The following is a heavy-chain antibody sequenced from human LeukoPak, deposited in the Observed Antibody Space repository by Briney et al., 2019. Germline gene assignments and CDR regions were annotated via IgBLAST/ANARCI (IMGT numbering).Heavy chain of an antibody. Sequence: AASVKVSCKASGYTFTGYYMHWVRQAPGQGLEWMGWINPNSGRTNYAQKFQGRVTMTRDTSISTAYMELSRLRSDDAAVYYCARVESGYDYVDYWGQGTLVTVSS. J-gene: IGHJ4*02. CDR1: GYTFTGYY. V-gene: IGHV1-2*02. CDR2: INPNSGRT. CDR3: ARVESGYDYVDY. D-gene: IGHD5-12*01.